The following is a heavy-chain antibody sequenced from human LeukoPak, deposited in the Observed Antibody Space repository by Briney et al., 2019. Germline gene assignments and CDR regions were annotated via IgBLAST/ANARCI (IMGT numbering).Heavy chain of an antibody. D-gene: IGHD6-19*01. CDR3: ATDRGLAVGGNFDY. J-gene: IGHJ4*02. Sequence: PSETLSLTCVVSGDSISSYYWSWIRQPAGKGLEWIGRIHTSGSTNYNPSLKSRVTMSVDTSKNQFSLRLSSVTAADTAVCYCATDRGLAVGGNFDYWGQGALVTVSS. V-gene: IGHV4-4*07. CDR1: GDSISSYY. CDR2: IHTSGST.